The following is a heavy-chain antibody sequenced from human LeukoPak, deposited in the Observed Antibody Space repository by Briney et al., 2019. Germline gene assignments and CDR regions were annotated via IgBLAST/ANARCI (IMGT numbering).Heavy chain of an antibody. CDR1: GYTFTSYD. J-gene: IGHJ6*03. CDR3: ARGPSGSWSSRVRYMDV. V-gene: IGHV1-8*03. CDR2: INPNSDNT. D-gene: IGHD6-13*01. Sequence: ASVKVSCKASGYTFTSYDINWVRQATGQGLEWMGWINPNSDNTGYPQKFQGRVTITWNTSISATYMELSSLRSEDTAVYYCARGPSGSWSSRVRYMDVWGKGTTVTVSS.